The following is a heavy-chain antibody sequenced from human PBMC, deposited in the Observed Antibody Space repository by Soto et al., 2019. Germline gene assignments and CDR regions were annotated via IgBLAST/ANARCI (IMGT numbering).Heavy chain of an antibody. J-gene: IGHJ6*02. D-gene: IGHD1-26*01. CDR2: TYYRSKWYN. CDR1: GDSVSSNSAA. Sequence: PSQTLSLTCVISGDSVSSNSAAWNWIRQSPSRGLEWLGRTYYRSKWYNDYAVSVKSRITINPDTSKNQFSLQLNSVTPEDTAVYYCARVHYYTYYYYYGMDVWGQGTPVTVS. CDR3: ARVHYYTYYYYYGMDV. V-gene: IGHV6-1*01.